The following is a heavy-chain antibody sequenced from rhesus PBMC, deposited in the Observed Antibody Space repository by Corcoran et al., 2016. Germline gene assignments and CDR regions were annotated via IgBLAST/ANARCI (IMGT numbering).Heavy chain of an antibody. Sequence: QVQLQESGPGLVKPSETLSLTCAVSGGAINRGYYYWSWLRQPPGKGLEWIGYITYMGTTGYNPSLKSRIIISRDTSKNQLSRTLSSVTAAETAVYYCARDRYCSGGFCSSLGYWGQGVLVTVSS. CDR1: GGAINRGYYY. V-gene: IGHV4-122*02. CDR2: ITYMGTT. J-gene: IGHJ4*01. CDR3: ARDRYCSGGFCSSLGY. D-gene: IGHD2-39*02.